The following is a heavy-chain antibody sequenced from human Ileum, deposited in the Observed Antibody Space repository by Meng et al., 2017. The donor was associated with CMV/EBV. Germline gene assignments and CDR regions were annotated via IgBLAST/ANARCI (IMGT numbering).Heavy chain of an antibody. D-gene: IGHD4/OR15-4a*01. V-gene: IGHV3-21*02. J-gene: IGHJ4*02. CDR2: ISTSSTYI. CDR1: EFSFSIYS. CDR3: AVESNAGYYFDY. Sequence: EVQLVESGGXXXXXGXSLXLSCTASEFSFSIYSMNWVRQAPGKGLEWVSSISTSSTYIYYADSLKGRFTISRDNAKNSLYLQMNSLRAEDTAVYYCAVESNAGYYFDYWGQGTLVTVSS.